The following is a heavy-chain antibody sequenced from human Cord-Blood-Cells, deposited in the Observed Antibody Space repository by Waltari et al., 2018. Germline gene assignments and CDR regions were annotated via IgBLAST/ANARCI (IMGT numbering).Heavy chain of an antibody. Sequence: QVQLVQSGAEVKKPGSSVTVSCKASGGTFSSYAISWVRQAPGQGLEWMGRIIPILGIANYAQKFQGRVTITADKSTSTAYMELSSLRSEDTAVYYCATGSTSRDYYYYYMDVWGKGTTVTVSS. CDR3: ATGSTSRDYYYYYMDV. J-gene: IGHJ6*03. CDR2: IIPILGIA. D-gene: IGHD2-2*01. V-gene: IGHV1-69*09. CDR1: GGTFSSYA.